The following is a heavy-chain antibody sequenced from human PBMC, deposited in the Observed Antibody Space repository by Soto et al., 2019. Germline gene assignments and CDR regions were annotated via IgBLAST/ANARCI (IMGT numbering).Heavy chain of an antibody. J-gene: IGHJ4*02. CDR3: ARVEHCSSTDCYSIYDY. CDR2: INNDGSST. Sequence: EVQLVESGGTLVQPGGSLRLSCAASGFSFSTYYMHWVRQAPGKGLVWVARINNDGSSTNYADSVKGRFTISRDNAKNTLYLQMDRLRDEDTAVYYCARVEHCSSTDCYSIYDYWGQGTLVTVSS. V-gene: IGHV3-74*01. CDR1: GFSFSTYY. D-gene: IGHD2-2*01.